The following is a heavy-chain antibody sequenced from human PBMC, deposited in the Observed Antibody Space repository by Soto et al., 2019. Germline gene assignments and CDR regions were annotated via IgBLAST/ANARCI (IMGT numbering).Heavy chain of an antibody. D-gene: IGHD6-13*01. Sequence: QVQLQESGPGLVKPSQTLSLTCTVSGGSISSGGYYWSWIRQHPGKGLEWIGYIYYSGSTYYNPSLQSRLTISLDTSKNQFSLKLRSVTAADTAVYYCARQIPTYSTPPYYVDYWGQGTLVTVSS. V-gene: IGHV4-31*03. CDR1: GGSISSGGYY. J-gene: IGHJ4*01. CDR3: ARQIPTYSTPPYYVDY. CDR2: IYYSGST.